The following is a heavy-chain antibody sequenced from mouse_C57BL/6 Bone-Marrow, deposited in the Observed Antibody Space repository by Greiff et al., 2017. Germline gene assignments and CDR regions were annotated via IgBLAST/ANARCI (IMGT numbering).Heavy chain of an antibody. CDR3: ARYNGYPWAMDY. CDR1: GYAFSSYW. D-gene: IGHD2-3*01. CDR2: IYPGDGDT. V-gene: IGHV1-80*01. J-gene: IGHJ4*01. Sequence: QVPLQQSGAELVKPGASVKISCKASGYAFSSYWMNWVKQRPGPGLEWIGQIYPGDGDTNYNGKFKGKATLPVDQSSHPAYMQLHSLTSADSAVYCWARYNGYPWAMDYWGQGTSVTVSA.